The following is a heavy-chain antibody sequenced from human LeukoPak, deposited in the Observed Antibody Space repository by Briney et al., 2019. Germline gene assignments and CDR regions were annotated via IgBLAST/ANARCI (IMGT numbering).Heavy chain of an antibody. CDR1: GYTFRDYA. V-gene: IGHV3-23*01. Sequence: GGSLRLSCAASGYTFRDYAMSWVRQTPGKGLEWVSVIGGSGGSTYYADSVKGRFTISRDDSKNTLYLQMNSLRAEDTAVYHCAKEGCTGTNCYINCWGQGTLVTVSS. J-gene: IGHJ4*02. CDR3: AKEGCTGTNCYINC. D-gene: IGHD2-2*02. CDR2: IGGSGGST.